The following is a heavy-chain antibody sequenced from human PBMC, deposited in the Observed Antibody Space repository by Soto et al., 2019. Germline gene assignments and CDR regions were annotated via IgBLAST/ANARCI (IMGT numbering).Heavy chain of an antibody. CDR1: GFTFGDYA. CDR2: IRSKAYGGTT. CDR3: TRDNESYSSSAYYYYYMDV. V-gene: IGHV3-49*03. D-gene: IGHD6-13*01. J-gene: IGHJ6*03. Sequence: GGSLRLSCTASGFTFGDYAMSWFRQAPGKGLEWVGFIRSKAYGGTTEYAASVKGRFTISRDDSKSIAYLQMNSLKTEDTAVYYCTRDNESYSSSAYYYYYMDVWGKGTTVTVSS.